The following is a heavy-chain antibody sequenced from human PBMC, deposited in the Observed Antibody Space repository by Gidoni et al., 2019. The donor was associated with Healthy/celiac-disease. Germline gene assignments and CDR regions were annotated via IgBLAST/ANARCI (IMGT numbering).Heavy chain of an antibody. Sequence: QAQLQQWGAGLLKPSETLSLTCAVYCGPFSGYYWSWIRQPPGKGREWIGEINHSGRTNYNPALESRVTISVDTSKNQFSLKLSSVTAADTAVYYCARAVRFLEWSHLNWFDPWGQGTLVTVSS. CDR3: ARAVRFLEWSHLNWFDP. CDR1: CGPFSGYY. V-gene: IGHV4-34*01. CDR2: INHSGRT. D-gene: IGHD3-3*01. J-gene: IGHJ5*02.